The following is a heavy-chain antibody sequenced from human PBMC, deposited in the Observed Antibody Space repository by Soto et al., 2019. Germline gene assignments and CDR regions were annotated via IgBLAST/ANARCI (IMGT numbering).Heavy chain of an antibody. V-gene: IGHV2-5*02. J-gene: IGHJ4*02. CDR1: GFSLKTPGVA. CDR3: AHRPAANSGYDLAY. CDR2: VSWDDEK. Sequence: QITLRESGPSLVKPTQTLTLTCSFSGFSLKTPGVAVGWVRQPPGKALEWLALVSWDDEKRYNPSLRGGVTISKDTPRNQVVLTMINVDPLDTATYFCAHRPAANSGYDLAYWGQGSLVLVSS. D-gene: IGHD5-12*01.